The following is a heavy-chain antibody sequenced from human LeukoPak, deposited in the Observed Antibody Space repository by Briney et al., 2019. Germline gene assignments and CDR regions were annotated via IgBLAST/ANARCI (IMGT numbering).Heavy chain of an antibody. V-gene: IGHV3-23*01. CDR3: AKCLRYDFWSGTGFDY. CDR2: ISGSGGST. D-gene: IGHD3-3*01. Sequence: GGSLRLSCAASGFTFSSYAMSWVRQAPGKGLEWVSAISGSGGSTYYADSVKGRFTISRDNSKNTLYLRMNSLRAEDTAVYYCAKCLRYDFWSGTGFDYWGQGTLVTVSS. CDR1: GFTFSSYA. J-gene: IGHJ4*02.